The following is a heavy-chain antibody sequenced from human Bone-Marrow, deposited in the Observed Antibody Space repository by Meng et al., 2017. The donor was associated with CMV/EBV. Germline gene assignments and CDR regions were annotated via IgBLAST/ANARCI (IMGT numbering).Heavy chain of an antibody. CDR1: GYTFTGYY. CDR2: INPNSGGT. J-gene: IGHJ3*02. D-gene: IGHD3-22*01. V-gene: IGHV1-2*02. CDR3: ATSQGYYYDSSGYYYHGAFDI. Sequence: ASVKVSRKASGYTFTGYYMHWVRQAPGQGLEWMGWINPNSGGTNYAQKFQGRVTITPDKSPSTAYMELSSLRSEDTAVYYFATSQGYYYDSSGYYYHGAFDIWGQGTMVTVSS.